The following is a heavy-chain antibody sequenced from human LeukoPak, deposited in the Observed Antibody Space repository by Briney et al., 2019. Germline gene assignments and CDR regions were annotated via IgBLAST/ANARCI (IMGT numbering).Heavy chain of an antibody. V-gene: IGHV4-39*07. CDR2: IYYSGST. J-gene: IGHJ6*03. CDR1: GGSISSSSYY. D-gene: IGHD1-7*01. Sequence: PSETLSLTCTVSGGSISSSSYYWGWIRQPPGKGLEWIGSIYYSGSTYYNPSLKSRVTISVDTSKNQFSLKLSSVTAADTAVYYCARAPPYNWNYLKYYYYMDVWGKGTTVTVSS. CDR3: ARAPPYNWNYLKYYYYMDV.